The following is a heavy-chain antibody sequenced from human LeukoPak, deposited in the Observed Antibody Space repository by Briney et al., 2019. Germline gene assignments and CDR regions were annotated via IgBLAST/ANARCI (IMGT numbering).Heavy chain of an antibody. V-gene: IGHV3-21*01. CDR3: ARDLLRAFDI. J-gene: IGHJ3*02. D-gene: IGHD3-16*01. CDR1: GFTFSGYT. CDR2: ISSGSDYI. Sequence: GGSLRLSCAASGFTFSGYTMNWLRQAPGKGLEWFSSISSGSDYIYYADSVKGRFTISRDNAKNSLYLQVSRLRAEDTAVYYCARDLLRAFDIWGQGTTVTVSS.